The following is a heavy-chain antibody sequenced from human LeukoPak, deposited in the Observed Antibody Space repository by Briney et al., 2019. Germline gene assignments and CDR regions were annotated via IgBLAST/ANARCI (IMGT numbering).Heavy chain of an antibody. D-gene: IGHD2-2*01. CDR1: GFSFSSYA. J-gene: IGHJ4*02. Sequence: GGSLRLSCAASGFSFSSYAMSWVRQAPGKGLEWVSGISGGGGSTYYADSVKGRFTISRDNSKNTLYLQMNSLRAEDTAVYYCAKASCSSTSCYVDYWGQGTLVTVSS. CDR3: AKASCSSTSCYVDY. V-gene: IGHV3-23*01. CDR2: ISGGGGST.